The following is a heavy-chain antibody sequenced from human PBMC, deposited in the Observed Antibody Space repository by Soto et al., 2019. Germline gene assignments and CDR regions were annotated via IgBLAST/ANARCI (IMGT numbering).Heavy chain of an antibody. V-gene: IGHV4-39*01. CDR1: GGSISSSSYY. Sequence: PSETLSLTCTVSGGSISSSSYYWGWIRQPAGKGLEWIGSIYYSGSTYYNPSLKSRVTISVDTSKNQFSLKLSSVTAADTAVYYCARHVDIVVVVAAHLPDWFDPWGQGTLVTVSS. J-gene: IGHJ5*02. CDR3: ARHVDIVVVVAAHLPDWFDP. CDR2: IYYSGST. D-gene: IGHD2-15*01.